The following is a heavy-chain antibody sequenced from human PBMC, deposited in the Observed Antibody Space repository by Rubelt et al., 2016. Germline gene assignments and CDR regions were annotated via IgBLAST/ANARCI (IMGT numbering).Heavy chain of an antibody. CDR1: GFTFSSYA. V-gene: IGHV3-30*04. CDR2: ISYDGSNK. J-gene: IGHJ4*02. Sequence: VQLLESGGGLVQPGGSLRLSCAASGFTFSSYAMHWVRQAPGKGLEWVAVISYDGSNKYYADSGKGRFTISRDNAKNTLYRQMNSLRAEDTAVYYCATMGQQLVPGDYWGQGTLVTVSS. D-gene: IGHD6-13*01. CDR3: ATMGQQLVPGDY.